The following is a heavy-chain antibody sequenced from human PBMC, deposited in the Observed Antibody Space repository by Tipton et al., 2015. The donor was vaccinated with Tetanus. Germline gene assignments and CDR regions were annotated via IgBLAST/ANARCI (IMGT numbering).Heavy chain of an antibody. Sequence: SLLLSCAASGFTFSSYSMNWVRQAPGKGLEWVSSISSSSSYIYYADSVKGRFTISRDDAKNSLYLQMNSLRAEDTAVYYCARDSTAMVKYYYYGMDVWGQGTTVTVSS. D-gene: IGHD5-18*01. CDR1: GFTFSSYS. CDR3: ARDSTAMVKYYYYGMDV. CDR2: ISSSSSYI. J-gene: IGHJ6*02. V-gene: IGHV3-21*01.